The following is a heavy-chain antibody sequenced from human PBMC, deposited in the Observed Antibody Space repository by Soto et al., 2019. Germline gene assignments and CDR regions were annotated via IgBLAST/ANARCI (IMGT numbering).Heavy chain of an antibody. V-gene: IGHV3-66*04. CDR1: GFTVISNY. CDR3: ASHDYGDLNWFDP. J-gene: IGHJ5*02. D-gene: IGHD4-17*01. CDR2: IYSGTGTGT. Sequence: EMQLVESGGGLVQAGGSLRLSCAAAGFTVISNYMSWVRQAPGKGLEWVSVIYSGTGTGTYYADSVKGRFTISRDNSKNTLYLQMNSLRAEDTAVYYCASHDYGDLNWFDPWGQGTLVTVSS.